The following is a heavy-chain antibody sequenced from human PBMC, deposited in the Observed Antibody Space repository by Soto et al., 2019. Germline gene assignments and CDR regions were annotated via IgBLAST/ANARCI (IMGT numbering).Heavy chain of an antibody. CDR1: GYTFTSYG. Sequence: VASVKVSCKASGYTFTSYGISWVRQAPGQGLEWMGWISAYNGNTNYAQKLQGRVTMTTDTSTSTAYMELRSLRSDDTAVYYCARFTIFGVVILSSYGMDVWGQGTTVTVSS. CDR3: ARFTIFGVVILSSYGMDV. D-gene: IGHD3-3*01. CDR2: ISAYNGNT. V-gene: IGHV1-18*04. J-gene: IGHJ6*02.